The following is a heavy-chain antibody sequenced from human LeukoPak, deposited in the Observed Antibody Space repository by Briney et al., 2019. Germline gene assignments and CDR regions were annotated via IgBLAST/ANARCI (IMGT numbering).Heavy chain of an antibody. V-gene: IGHV3-48*04. CDR3: ARDRGGPGFTYGQPLDN. Sequence: GGSLRLSCAASGFTFSSYAMSWVRQAPGKGLEWVSHISSGSSIIYYADSVKGRFTISRDNAKNSLYLQMNSLRAEDTAVYYCARDRGGPGFTYGQPLDNWGQGTLVTVSS. D-gene: IGHD5-18*01. CDR2: ISSGSSII. J-gene: IGHJ4*02. CDR1: GFTFSSYA.